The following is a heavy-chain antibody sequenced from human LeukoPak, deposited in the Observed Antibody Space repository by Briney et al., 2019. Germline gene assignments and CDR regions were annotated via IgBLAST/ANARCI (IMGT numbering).Heavy chain of an antibody. CDR2: IYNTGSA. V-gene: IGHV4-31*11. CDR3: ASTHCASPSCYSYYYSGLDV. Sequence: SQTQSLTCAVSGGSISSGTHYWNWIRQHPGQGLEWIGHIYNTGSAYYNPSLMSRVSISIDTSENQFSLKLSSVTAADTAVYYCASTHCASPSCYSYYYSGLDVWGQGTTVIVSS. J-gene: IGHJ6*02. CDR1: GGSISSGTHY. D-gene: IGHD2-2*01.